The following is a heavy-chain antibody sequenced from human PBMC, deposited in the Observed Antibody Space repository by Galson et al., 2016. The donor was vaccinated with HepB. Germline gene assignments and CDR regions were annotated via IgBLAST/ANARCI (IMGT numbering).Heavy chain of an antibody. D-gene: IGHD6-13*01. J-gene: IGHJ4*02. CDR1: GGSFSNYY. Sequence: ETLSLTCAVYGGSFSNYYWTWLRQPPGKGLEWIGEIDHYGRTKYNPYLKSRVTISLHPSENQFSLQLNSVTAADTAVYYCARPWGQQLVDYWGQGTLVTVSS. CDR3: ARPWGQQLVDY. V-gene: IGHV4-34*01. CDR2: IDHYGRT.